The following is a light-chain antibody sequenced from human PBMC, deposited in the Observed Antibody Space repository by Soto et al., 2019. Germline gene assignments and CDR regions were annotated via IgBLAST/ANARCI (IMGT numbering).Light chain of an antibody. Sequence: DIVLTQTPLSSPVTLGQPASISCRSSQSLVHSDGNTYLTWLHQRPGQPPRLLICKISNRFSGVPDRCSGSGTGTDFTLNISRVEAEDVGVYYCMQATQFPRTFGQGTKLDIQ. V-gene: IGKV2-24*01. CDR2: KIS. CDR1: QSLVHSDGNTY. J-gene: IGKJ1*01. CDR3: MQATQFPRT.